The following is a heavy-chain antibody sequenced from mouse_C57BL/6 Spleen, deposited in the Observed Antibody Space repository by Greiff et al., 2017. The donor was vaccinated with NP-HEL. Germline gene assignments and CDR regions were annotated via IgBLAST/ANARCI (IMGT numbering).Heavy chain of an antibody. V-gene: IGHV1-83*01. D-gene: IGHD2-3*01. CDR1: YTFTDYYM. CDR3: RGRDGYYPYYFDY. Sequence: VQLQQSGPELVKPGASVKMSCKASGYTFTDYYMHWVKQKPGKGLEWIGEIYPGSGNTYYNEKFKGKATLTADTSSSTAYMQLSSLTSEDSAVYFCARGRDGYYPYYFDYWGQGTTLTVSS. J-gene: IGHJ2*01. CDR2: YPGSGNTY.